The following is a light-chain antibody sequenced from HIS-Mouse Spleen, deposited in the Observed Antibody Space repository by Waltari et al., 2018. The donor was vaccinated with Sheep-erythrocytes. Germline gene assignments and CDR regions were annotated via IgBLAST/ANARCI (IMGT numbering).Light chain of an antibody. CDR2: DVS. CDR1: SSDVGGYNY. Sequence: QSALTQPRSVSGSPGQSVTISCTGTSSDVGGYNYVSWYQQHPGKAPKLMISDVSKRPSGVPDRFSCSKSGNTASLTISGLQAEDEADYYCCSDAGSYNHVFATGTKVTVL. V-gene: IGLV2-11*01. J-gene: IGLJ1*01. CDR3: CSDAGSYNHV.